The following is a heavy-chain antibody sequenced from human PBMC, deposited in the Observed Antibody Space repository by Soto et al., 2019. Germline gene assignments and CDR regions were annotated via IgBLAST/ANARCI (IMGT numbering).Heavy chain of an antibody. J-gene: IGHJ4*02. D-gene: IGHD5-12*01. V-gene: IGHV1-69*01. CDR1: GGTFSSYA. CDR3: ARGATYGGYSIRSLDY. Sequence: QVQLVQSGAEVKKPGSSVKVSCKASGGTFSSYAISWVRQAPGQGLEWMGGIIAIFGTANYAKKFQGRVTITADESTCTAYMELSSLRSEDTAVYYCARGATYGGYSIRSLDYWGQGTLVTVSS. CDR2: IIAIFGTA.